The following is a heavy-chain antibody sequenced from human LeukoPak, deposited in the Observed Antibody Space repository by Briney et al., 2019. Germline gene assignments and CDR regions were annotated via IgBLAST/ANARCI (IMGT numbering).Heavy chain of an antibody. J-gene: IGHJ4*02. V-gene: IGHV4-59*01. CDR1: GCSISSYY. CDR3: ARWVARFDY. CDR2: IYYSGST. D-gene: IGHD2-15*01. Sequence: SETLSLTCTVSGCSISSYYWSWIRQPPGKGLEWIGYIYYSGSTNYNPSLKSRVTISVDTSKNQFSLKLSSVTAADTAVYYCARWVARFDYWGQGTLVTVSS.